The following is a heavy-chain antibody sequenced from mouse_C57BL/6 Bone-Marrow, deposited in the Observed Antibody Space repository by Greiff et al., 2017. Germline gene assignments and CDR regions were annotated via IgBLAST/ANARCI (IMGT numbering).Heavy chain of an antibody. CDR2: ISSGVSYP. Sequence: EVQRVESGGDLVKPGGSLQLSCAASGFTFSRYGLSWVRQTQDKRLELVATISSGVSYPYSPDSVKGRFTISSDNAKNPLYLQMSSLKSDDTSMYYCARHAPDSSGVRSFAYWGQGTLVTVSA. V-gene: IGHV5-6*01. CDR3: ARHAPDSSGVRSFAY. CDR1: GFTFSRYG. D-gene: IGHD3-2*02. J-gene: IGHJ3*01.